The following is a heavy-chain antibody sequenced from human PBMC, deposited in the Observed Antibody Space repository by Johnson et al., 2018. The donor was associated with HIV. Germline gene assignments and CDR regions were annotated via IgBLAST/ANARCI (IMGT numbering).Heavy chain of an antibody. V-gene: IGHV3-64*02. CDR3: ARVLGTSDAFDI. D-gene: IGHD1-1*01. Sequence: ADSVKGRFTISRDNSKNTLYLQMGSLRAEDMAVYYCARVLGTSDAFDIWGQGTMVTVSP. J-gene: IGHJ3*02.